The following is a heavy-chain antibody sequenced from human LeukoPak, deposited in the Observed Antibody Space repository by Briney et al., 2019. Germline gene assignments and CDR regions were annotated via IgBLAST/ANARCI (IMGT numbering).Heavy chain of an antibody. Sequence: QTGGSLRLSCAASGFTFSSYPMHWVRQAPGKGLEWVAVISNDIRNTYYADSVKGRFSISRDNPKNTLYLQMNSLRVEDTAIYYCAKDVPYCSSTICYKGFDYWGQGTLVTVSS. CDR2: ISNDIRNT. J-gene: IGHJ4*02. CDR3: AKDVPYCSSTICYKGFDY. D-gene: IGHD2-2*02. V-gene: IGHV3-30-3*01. CDR1: GFTFSSYP.